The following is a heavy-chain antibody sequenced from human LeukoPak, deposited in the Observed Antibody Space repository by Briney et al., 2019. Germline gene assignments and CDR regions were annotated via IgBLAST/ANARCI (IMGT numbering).Heavy chain of an antibody. V-gene: IGHV3-23*01. D-gene: IGHD1-26*01. CDR3: ARSIVGATPFDP. CDR1: GFTFSSYA. J-gene: IGHJ5*02. Sequence: GGSLRLSCAASGFTFSSYAMSWVRQAPGKGLEWVSAISGSGGSTYYADSVKGRFTISRDNSKNTLYLQRNSLRAEDTAVYYCARSIVGATPFDPWGQGTLVTVSS. CDR2: ISGSGGST.